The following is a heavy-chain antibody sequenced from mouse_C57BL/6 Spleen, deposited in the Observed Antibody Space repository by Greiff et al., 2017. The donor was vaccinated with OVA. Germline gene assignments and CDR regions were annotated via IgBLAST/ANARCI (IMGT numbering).Heavy chain of an antibody. Sequence: QVQLQQPGAELVMPGASVKLSCKASGYTFTSYWMHWVKQRPGQGLEWIGEIDPSDSYTTSNQKFTGKSTLTVDKSSSTAHMPRSSLTSEDSAVYYCARGYCGNSSPWAMDYWGQGTSVTVSS. CDR3: ARGYCGNSSPWAMDY. CDR2: IDPSDSYT. CDR1: GYTFTSYW. D-gene: IGHD1-1*01. V-gene: IGHV1-69*01. J-gene: IGHJ4*01.